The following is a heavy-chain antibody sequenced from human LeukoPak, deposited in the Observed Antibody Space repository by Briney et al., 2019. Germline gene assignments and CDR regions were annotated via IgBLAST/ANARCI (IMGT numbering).Heavy chain of an antibody. Sequence: NWIRQHPGKGLEWIGYIYYSGSTYYNPSLKSRVTISVDTSKNQFSLKLSSVTAADTAVYYCAREQYSYGPDYWGQGTLVTVSS. CDR3: AREQYSYGPDY. D-gene: IGHD5-18*01. CDR2: IYYSGST. J-gene: IGHJ4*02. V-gene: IGHV4-31*02.